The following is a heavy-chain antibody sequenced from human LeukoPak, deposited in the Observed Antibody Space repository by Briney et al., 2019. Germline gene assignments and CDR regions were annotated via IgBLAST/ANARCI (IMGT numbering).Heavy chain of an antibody. CDR1: GGSISSYY. D-gene: IGHD3-10*01. CDR3: ARAEWFGELFFSYFDF. J-gene: IGHJ2*01. V-gene: IGHV4-4*07. Sequence: SETLSLTCTVSGGSISSYYWSWIRQPPGKGLEWIGRIYTSGSTNYNPSLKSRVTMSVDTSKNRFSLKLSSVPGADNAVYYCARAEWFGELFFSYFDFWGRGTLVTVSS. CDR2: IYTSGST.